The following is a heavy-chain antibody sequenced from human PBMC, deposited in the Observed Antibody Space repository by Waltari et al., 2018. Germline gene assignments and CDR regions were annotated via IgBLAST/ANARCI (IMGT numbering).Heavy chain of an antibody. J-gene: IGHJ4*02. CDR3: AKDQNRGIVATNLDY. CDR2: ISGSVGST. V-gene: IGHV3-23*01. CDR1: GFTFSSYA. Sequence: EVQLLESGGGLVQPGGSLRLSCAASGFTFSSYAMSWVRQAPGKGLEWVSAISGSVGSTYYADSVKGRFTISRDNSKNTLYLQMNSLRAEDTAVYYCAKDQNRGIVATNLDYWGQGTLVTVSS. D-gene: IGHD5-12*01.